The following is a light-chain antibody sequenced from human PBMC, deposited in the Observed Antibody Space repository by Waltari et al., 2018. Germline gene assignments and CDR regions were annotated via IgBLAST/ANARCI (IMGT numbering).Light chain of an antibody. CDR2: GAS. CDR3: QQYVSSPLT. J-gene: IGKJ4*01. V-gene: IGKV3-20*01. Sequence: EIVLTQSPGTLSLSPWERATLSCRTSQSVSRTYIAWYQQKPGQTPRLLIYGASNRATGIPDRFSGSGSVTDFTLTISRLEPEDSAVYYCQQYVSSPLTFGGGTKVEIK. CDR1: QSVSRTY.